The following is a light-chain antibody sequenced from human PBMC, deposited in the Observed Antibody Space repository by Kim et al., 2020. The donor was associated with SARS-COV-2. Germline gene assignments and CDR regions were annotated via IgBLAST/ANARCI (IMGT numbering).Light chain of an antibody. CDR3: QQSYGTLALT. Sequence: DIQMTQSPSSLSASVGDRVTITCRASQSISSFLNWYQQKPGKVPKILIYAASKLQSGVPSRFSGSGSGTDFTLTISSLQPEDFATYYCQQSYGTLALTFGGGTKVDIK. J-gene: IGKJ4*01. V-gene: IGKV1-39*01. CDR1: QSISSF. CDR2: AAS.